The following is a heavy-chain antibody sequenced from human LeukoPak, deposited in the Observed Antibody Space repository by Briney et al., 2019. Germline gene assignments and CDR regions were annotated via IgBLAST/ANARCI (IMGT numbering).Heavy chain of an antibody. CDR2: ISSSSSYI. J-gene: IGHJ4*02. D-gene: IGHD2-15*01. V-gene: IGHV3-21*01. CDR3: ARDAPPHYCSGGSCYSGIDS. Sequence: GGSLRLSCAASGFTFSAHSMNWVRQAPGKGLERVSSISSSSSYIYYADSVKGRFTISRDNAKNSLYLQMNSLRAEDTAVYYCARDAPPHYCSGGSCYSGIDSWGQGTLVTVSS. CDR1: GFTFSAHS.